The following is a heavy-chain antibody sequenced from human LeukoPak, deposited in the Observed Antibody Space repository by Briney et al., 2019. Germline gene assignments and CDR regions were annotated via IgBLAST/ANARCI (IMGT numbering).Heavy chain of an antibody. CDR1: GDSISSGSYF. CDR2: IYYSGST. V-gene: IGHV4-39*07. J-gene: IGHJ4*02. Sequence: KTSETLSLTCTVSGDSISSGSYFWGWIRQPPGRSLEWIGNIYYSGSTYYNPSLKSRVTISVDTSKNRFSLKLSSVTAADTAVYYCARGPHLYSSSWYVEYWGQGTLVTVSS. D-gene: IGHD6-13*01. CDR3: ARGPHLYSSSWYVEY.